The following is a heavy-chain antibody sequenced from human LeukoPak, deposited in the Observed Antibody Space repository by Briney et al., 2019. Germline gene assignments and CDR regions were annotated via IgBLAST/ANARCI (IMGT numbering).Heavy chain of an antibody. J-gene: IGHJ4*02. CDR3: ARVNSGSYGGSIDY. D-gene: IGHD1-26*01. CDR2: IYHSGII. CDR1: SGSISSSNW. Sequence: SETLSLTCGVSSGSISSSNWWSWVRQPPGKGLEWIGDIYHSGIINYNPSLKSRVTISADKSKNQFSLKLRSVTAADTAMYYCARVNSGSYGGSIDYWGQGTLVTVSS. V-gene: IGHV4-4*02.